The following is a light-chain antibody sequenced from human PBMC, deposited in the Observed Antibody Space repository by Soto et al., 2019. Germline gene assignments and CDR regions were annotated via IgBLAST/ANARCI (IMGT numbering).Light chain of an antibody. Sequence: DIQMTQSPSTLSASVGDRVTITCRASQSISSWLAWYQQKPGKAPKLLIYKASSLESGVPSRFSGSGSGTHFVLTISNFQPEDSATYFCQQTYTNPQTFGQGTKVDIK. CDR1: QSISSW. J-gene: IGKJ1*01. CDR2: KAS. CDR3: QQTYTNPQT. V-gene: IGKV1-5*03.